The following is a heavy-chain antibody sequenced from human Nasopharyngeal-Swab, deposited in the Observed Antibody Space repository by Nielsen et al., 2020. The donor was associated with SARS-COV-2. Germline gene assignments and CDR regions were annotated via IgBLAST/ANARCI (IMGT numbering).Heavy chain of an antibody. D-gene: IGHD3-22*01. Sequence: GESLKISCAASGFTFSSYSMNWVRQAPGKGLEWVSSISSSSSYIYYADSVKGRFTISRDNSKNTLYLQMNSLRAEDTAVYYCARGLYYYDSSGYLFDYWGQGTLVTVSS. CDR3: ARGLYYYDSSGYLFDY. V-gene: IGHV3-21*01. CDR2: ISSSSSYI. J-gene: IGHJ4*02. CDR1: GFTFSSYS.